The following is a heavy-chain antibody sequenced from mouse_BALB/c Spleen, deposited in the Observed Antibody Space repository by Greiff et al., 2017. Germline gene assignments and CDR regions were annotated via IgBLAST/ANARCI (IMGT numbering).Heavy chain of an antibody. J-gene: IGHJ4*01. V-gene: IGHV2-6-7*01. D-gene: IGHD1-2*01. Sequence: VQRVESGPGLVAPSQSLSITCTVSGFSLTGYGVTWVRQPPGKGLEWLGMIWGDGSTDYNSALKYRLSISKDNSKSQVVLKRNSLQTDDTDRYYCARDSRITTAWAMDYWGQGTTVTVSS. CDR2: IWGDGST. CDR1: GFSLTGYG. CDR3: ARDSRITTAWAMDY.